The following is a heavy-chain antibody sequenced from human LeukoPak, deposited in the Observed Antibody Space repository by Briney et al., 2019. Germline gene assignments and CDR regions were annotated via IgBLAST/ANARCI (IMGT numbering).Heavy chain of an antibody. CDR3: ALRWNTTPVSFDR. V-gene: IGHV3-23*01. D-gene: IGHD1/OR15-1a*01. J-gene: IGHJ4*02. Sequence: GGSLRLSCAASGSTFSSYTMSWGRQAAGKGLEWVSAISDRGGTTNYADSVKGRFTISREKSKNTLYMQIKSLRAEYTAAYYCALRWNTTPVSFDRWGQGTLVTVSS. CDR1: GSTFSSYT. CDR2: ISDRGGTT.